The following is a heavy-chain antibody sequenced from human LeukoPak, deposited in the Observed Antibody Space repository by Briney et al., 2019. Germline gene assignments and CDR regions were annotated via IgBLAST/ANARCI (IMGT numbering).Heavy chain of an antibody. V-gene: IGHV1-69*13. CDR3: ASRGYSYGRQGYFDY. J-gene: IGHJ4*02. CDR1: GGTFSSYA. Sequence: APVKVSCKASGGTFSSYAISWVRQAPGQGLEWMGGIIPIFGTANYAQKFQGRVTITADESTSTAYMELSSLRSEDTAVYYCASRGYSYGRQGYFDYWGQGTLVTVSS. D-gene: IGHD5-18*01. CDR2: IIPIFGTA.